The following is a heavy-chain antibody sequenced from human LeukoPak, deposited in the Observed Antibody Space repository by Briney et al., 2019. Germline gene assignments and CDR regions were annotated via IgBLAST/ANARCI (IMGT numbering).Heavy chain of an antibody. Sequence: GEALKISCKGSGYSFTSYWIGWVRQMPGEGVEWGGIIYPGESDTRLSPFFEGQVPIADDKSISTVYLQWSSLKARDTASYYCARQGMATIGYYFDYWGQGTLVTVSS. CDR2: IYPGESDT. J-gene: IGHJ4*02. CDR1: GYSFTSYW. V-gene: IGHV5-51*01. CDR3: ARQGMATIGYYFDY. D-gene: IGHD5-24*01.